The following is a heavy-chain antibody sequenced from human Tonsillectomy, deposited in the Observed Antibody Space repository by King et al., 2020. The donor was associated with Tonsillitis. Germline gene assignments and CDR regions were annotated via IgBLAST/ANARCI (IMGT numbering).Heavy chain of an antibody. V-gene: IGHV4-34*01. CDR2: INHSGSI. D-gene: IGHD2-2*02. Sequence: VQLKKWGAGLLKPSETLSLTCAVYGGSFSDYFWSWIRQPPGKGLEWIGEINHSGSIDYNPSLKSRVTISVDTSRNQFSLNLSSVTAADTAVYYCARVPLYCTSTSCYTGGYFDFWGQGTLVTVSS. J-gene: IGHJ4*02. CDR3: ARVPLYCTSTSCYTGGYFDF. CDR1: GGSFSDYF.